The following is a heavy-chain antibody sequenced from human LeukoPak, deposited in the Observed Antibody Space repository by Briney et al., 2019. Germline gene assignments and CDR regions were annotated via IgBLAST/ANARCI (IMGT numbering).Heavy chain of an antibody. Sequence: KASQTLSLTCTVSGGSISSGGYYWSWIRQPPGKGLEWIGYIYHSGSTYYNPSLKSRVTISVDRSKNQFSLKLSSVTAADTAVYYCARDRGSTTMVRGVNYYWGQGTLVTVSS. CDR1: GGSISSGGYY. J-gene: IGHJ4*02. CDR2: IYHSGST. V-gene: IGHV4-30-2*01. D-gene: IGHD3-10*01. CDR3: ARDRGSTTMVRGVNYY.